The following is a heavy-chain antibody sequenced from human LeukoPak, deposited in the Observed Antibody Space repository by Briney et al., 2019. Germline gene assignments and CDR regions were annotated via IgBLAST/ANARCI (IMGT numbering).Heavy chain of an antibody. D-gene: IGHD2-2*01. Sequence: GGSLRLSCAASGFTFSGSAMHWVRQASGKGLEWVGRIRSKANSYATAYAASVKGRFTISRDDSKNTAYLQMNSLKTEDTAVYYCTRRTSSTSRIDAFDIWGQGTMVTVSS. CDR3: TRRTSSTSRIDAFDI. CDR2: IRSKANSYAT. V-gene: IGHV3-73*01. CDR1: GFTFSGSA. J-gene: IGHJ3*02.